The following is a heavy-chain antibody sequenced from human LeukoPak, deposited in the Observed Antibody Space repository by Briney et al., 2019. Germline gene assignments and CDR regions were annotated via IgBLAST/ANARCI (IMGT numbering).Heavy chain of an antibody. J-gene: IGHJ6*02. CDR1: GYSFTSYW. D-gene: IGHD2-8*01. CDR2: IYPGDSDT. Sequence: GESLKISCKGSGYSFTSYWIGWVRQMPGKGLEWMGIIYPGDSDTRYSPSFQGQVTISADKSISTAYLQWSSLKASDTAMYYWAGPKYCTNGVCSDYYYGMDVWGQGTTVTVSS. CDR3: AGPKYCTNGVCSDYYYGMDV. V-gene: IGHV5-51*01.